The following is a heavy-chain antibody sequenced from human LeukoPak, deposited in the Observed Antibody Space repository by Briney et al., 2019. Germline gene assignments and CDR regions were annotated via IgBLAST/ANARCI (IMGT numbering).Heavy chain of an antibody. D-gene: IGHD5-12*01. Sequence: ASVKVSCKASGYTFTSYAMNWVRQAPGQGLEWMGWINTNTGNPTYAQGFTGRFVFSLDTSVSTAYLQISSLKAEDTAVYYCARDRSPAGSHYYYGMDVWGQGTTVTVSS. CDR3: ARDRSPAGSHYYYGMDV. J-gene: IGHJ6*02. V-gene: IGHV7-4-1*02. CDR2: INTNTGNP. CDR1: GYTFTSYA.